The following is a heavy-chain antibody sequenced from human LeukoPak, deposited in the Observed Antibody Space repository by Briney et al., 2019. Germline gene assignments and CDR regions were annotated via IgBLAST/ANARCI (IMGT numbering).Heavy chain of an antibody. CDR1: GFTFSSYA. Sequence: VASLRLSCEASGFTFSSYAMHWVRQAPGKGLEWVAVISYDGSNKYYADSVKGRFTISRDNSKNTLYLQMNSLRAEDTAVYYCARDDGHDYGDPPCWGQGTLVTVSS. CDR3: ARDDGHDYGDPPC. V-gene: IGHV3-30-3*01. D-gene: IGHD4-17*01. CDR2: ISYDGSNK. J-gene: IGHJ4*02.